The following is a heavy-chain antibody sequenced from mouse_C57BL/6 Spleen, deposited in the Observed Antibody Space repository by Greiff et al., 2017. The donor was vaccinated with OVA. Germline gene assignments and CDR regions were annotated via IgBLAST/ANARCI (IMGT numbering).Heavy chain of an antibody. V-gene: IGHV1-69*01. D-gene: IGHD2-1*01. Sequence: VQLQQPGAELVMPGASVKLSCKASGYTFTSYWMHWVKQRPGQGLEWIGEIDPSDSYTNYNQKFKGKSTLTVDKSSSTAYMQLSSLTSEDSAVYYCARLDGNHWYFDVWGTGTTVTVSS. CDR3: ARLDGNHWYFDV. CDR2: IDPSDSYT. CDR1: GYTFTSYW. J-gene: IGHJ1*03.